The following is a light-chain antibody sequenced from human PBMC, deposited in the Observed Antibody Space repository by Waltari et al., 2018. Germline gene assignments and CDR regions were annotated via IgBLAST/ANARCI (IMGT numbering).Light chain of an antibody. CDR1: GSNVGAGYD. J-gene: IGLJ1*01. Sequence: QSVLTQPPSVSGAPGQRVIISCAGSGSNVGAGYDVQWYQQLPGRAPTLLINGNTIRPSGVPDRCSGSKSGASASLAITGLQAEDEADYYCQSYDSNVGGSVFGAGTKVSVL. CDR2: GNT. V-gene: IGLV1-40*01. CDR3: QSYDSNVGGSV.